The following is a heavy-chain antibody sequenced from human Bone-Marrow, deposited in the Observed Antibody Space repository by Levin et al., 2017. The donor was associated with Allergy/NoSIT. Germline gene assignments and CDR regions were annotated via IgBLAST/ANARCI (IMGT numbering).Heavy chain of an antibody. CDR2: IKQEGSEK. CDR1: GFTFSSYW. V-gene: IGHV3-7*01. CDR3: ARDRAWYSSGYYRFDY. J-gene: IGHJ4*02. Sequence: GGSLRLSCAASGFTFSSYWMSWVRQAPGKGLEWVANIKQEGSEKYYVDSVKGRFTISRDNAKNALYLQMNSLRAEDTAVYYCARDRAWYSSGYYRFDYWGQGTLVTVSS. D-gene: IGHD3-22*01.